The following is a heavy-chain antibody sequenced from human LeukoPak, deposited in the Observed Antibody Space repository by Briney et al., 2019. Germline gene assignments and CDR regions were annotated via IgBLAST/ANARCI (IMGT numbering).Heavy chain of an antibody. CDR2: IRYDGNSK. V-gene: IGHV3-30*02. J-gene: IGHJ4*02. D-gene: IGHD2-15*01. CDR1: GFTFSSYG. CDR3: VRDNPRCCGVVPANIDDY. Sequence: PGGSLRLSCAASGFTFSSYGIHWVRQAPGKGLEWVAFIRYDGNSKYYADSVKGRITISRDNAKNSLYLQMHSLRAEDTAVYYCVRDNPRCCGVVPANIDDYWGQGTLVTVSS.